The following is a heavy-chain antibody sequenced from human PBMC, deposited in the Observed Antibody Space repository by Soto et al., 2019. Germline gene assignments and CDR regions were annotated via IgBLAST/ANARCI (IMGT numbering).Heavy chain of an antibody. V-gene: IGHV1-18*01. Sequence: GASVKVSCKASGYTFTSYGTSWVRQAPGQGLEWMGWISAYNGNTNYAQKLQGRVTMTTDTSTSTAYMELRSLRSDDTAVYYCARDGYYDSSGYRNWFDPWGQGTLVTVSS. J-gene: IGHJ5*02. D-gene: IGHD3-22*01. CDR3: ARDGYYDSSGYRNWFDP. CDR1: GYTFTSYG. CDR2: ISAYNGNT.